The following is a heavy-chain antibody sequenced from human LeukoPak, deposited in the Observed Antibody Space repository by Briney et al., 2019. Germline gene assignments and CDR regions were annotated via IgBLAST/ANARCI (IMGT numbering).Heavy chain of an antibody. CDR1: GFTCSNYW. V-gene: IGHV3-7*04. Sequence: PGASLRLSCAASGFTCSNYWISWSSKALGIGLERVAKIKEDGSEEDYVDSVKGRFTISRDNAKNSLYLQMNSLRAEDTAVYYCARAGRSSEYHHFDYWGQGTLVTVSS. D-gene: IGHD2/OR15-2a*01. CDR3: ARAGRSSEYHHFDY. J-gene: IGHJ4*02. CDR2: IKEDGSEE.